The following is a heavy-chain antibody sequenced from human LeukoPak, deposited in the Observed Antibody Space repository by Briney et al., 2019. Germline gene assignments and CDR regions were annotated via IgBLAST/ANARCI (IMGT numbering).Heavy chain of an antibody. D-gene: IGHD3-3*01. CDR2: INHSGST. CDR1: GGSFSGYY. J-gene: IGHJ3*02. CDR3: ARVTFLVWLFMQSDTFDI. Sequence: SETLSLTCAVYGGSFSGYYWSWIRQPPGKGLEWIGEINHSGSTNYNPSLKSRVAISVDTSKNQFSLKLSSVTAADTAVYYCARVTFLVWLFMQSDTFDISGQGTMVTASS. V-gene: IGHV4-34*01.